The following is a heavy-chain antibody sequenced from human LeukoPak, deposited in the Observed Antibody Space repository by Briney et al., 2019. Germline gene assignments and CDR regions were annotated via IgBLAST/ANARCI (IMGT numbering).Heavy chain of an antibody. Sequence: SETLSLTCTVSGDSIITYYWSWIRQPPGKGLEWIGSVHYSGSTNYNPSLRSRVTMSVDTPKNQFSLRLTSVTAADAAVYYCTRGQRSYLRAVDGWGLGTLVTVSS. CDR1: GDSIITYY. CDR3: TRGQRSYLRAVDG. D-gene: IGHD1-26*01. V-gene: IGHV4-59*01. J-gene: IGHJ4*02. CDR2: VHYSGST.